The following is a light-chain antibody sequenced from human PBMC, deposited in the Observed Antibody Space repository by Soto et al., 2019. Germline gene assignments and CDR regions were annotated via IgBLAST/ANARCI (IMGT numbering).Light chain of an antibody. V-gene: IGKV1-5*01. CDR2: DSS. J-gene: IGKJ4*01. CDR3: QKYYTYPLT. CDR1: QSISSW. Sequence: DIQMTQSPSTLSASVGDRGIISCRASQSISSWLAWYQQKPGKAPKGLMYDSSTLESGVPSKFSGSRSGTDFTLTIPSLQPDDFATYYCQKYYTYPLTFGGGTKVDIK.